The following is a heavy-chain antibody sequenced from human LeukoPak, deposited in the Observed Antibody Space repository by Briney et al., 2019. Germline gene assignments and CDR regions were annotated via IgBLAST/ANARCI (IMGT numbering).Heavy chain of an antibody. CDR2: ISGSGGST. D-gene: IGHD3-16*02. Sequence: GGSLRLSCAASGFTFSSYAMSWVRQAPGKGLEWVSAISGSGGSTYYADSVKGRFTISRDNPKNTLYLQMNSLRAEDTAVYYCARVPRDYVWGSYRYNWFDPWGQGTLVTVSS. CDR3: ARVPRDYVWGSYRYNWFDP. V-gene: IGHV3-23*01. CDR1: GFTFSSYA. J-gene: IGHJ5*02.